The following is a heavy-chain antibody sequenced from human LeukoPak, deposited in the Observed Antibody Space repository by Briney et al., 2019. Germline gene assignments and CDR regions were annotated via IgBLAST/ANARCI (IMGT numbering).Heavy chain of an antibody. CDR3: ARGLRDDFWSGYHYYFDY. J-gene: IGHJ4*02. CDR1: GGTFSSYA. CDR2: IIPIFGTA. Sequence: SVKVSCKASGGTFSSYALSWVRQAPGQGLEWMGRIIPIFGTADYAQKFQDRVTITTDDSTSTAYMELSSLRSEDTAVYYCARGLRDDFWSGYHYYFDYWGQGTLVTVSS. D-gene: IGHD3-3*01. V-gene: IGHV1-69*05.